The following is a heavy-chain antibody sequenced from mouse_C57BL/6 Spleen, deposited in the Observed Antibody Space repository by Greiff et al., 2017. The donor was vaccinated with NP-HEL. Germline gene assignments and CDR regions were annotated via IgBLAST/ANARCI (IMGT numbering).Heavy chain of an antibody. J-gene: IGHJ2*01. D-gene: IGHD1-1*01. CDR1: GYTFTSYW. Sequence: VQLQQSGAELVKPGASVKMSCKASGYTFTSYWITWVKQRPGQGLEWIGDIYPGSGSTNYNEKFKSKATLTVDTSSSTAYMQLSSLTSEDSAVYYCARSERHYYGSSYGFDYWGQGTTLTVSS. V-gene: IGHV1-55*01. CDR3: ARSERHYYGSSYGFDY. CDR2: IYPGSGST.